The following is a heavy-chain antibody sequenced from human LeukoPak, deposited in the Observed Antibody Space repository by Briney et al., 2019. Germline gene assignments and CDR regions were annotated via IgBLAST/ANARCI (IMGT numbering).Heavy chain of an antibody. D-gene: IGHD3-16*01. J-gene: IGHJ3*01. CDR2: ISWNSGRI. Sequence: GGSLRLSCAASGFTFRSYEMHWVRQAPGKGLEWVSGISWNSGRIGYADSVKGRFTISRDNAKNSLYLQMNSLRAEDMALYYWEKAVLGSSKGGAFYLGAKGKMVPF. CDR1: GFTFRSYE. V-gene: IGHV3-9*03. CDR3: EKAVLGSSKGGAFYL.